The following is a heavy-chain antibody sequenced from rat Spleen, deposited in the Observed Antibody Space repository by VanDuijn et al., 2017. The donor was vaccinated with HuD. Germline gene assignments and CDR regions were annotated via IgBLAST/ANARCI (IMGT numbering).Heavy chain of an antibody. CDR3: GKDMNYYSSYPFYVMGA. Sequence: EVQLVETGGGLVQPGRSLKLSCVASGFTFNRYWMYWVRQAPGKGLEWVSSIDTDGASTYYPDSVRGRITISRDNAENTVYLQMNSLRSEDTATYYCGKDMNYYSSYPFYVMGAWGQGTSVTVSS. D-gene: IGHD1-2*01. J-gene: IGHJ4*01. V-gene: IGHV5-58*01. CDR2: IDTDGAST. CDR1: GFTFNRYW.